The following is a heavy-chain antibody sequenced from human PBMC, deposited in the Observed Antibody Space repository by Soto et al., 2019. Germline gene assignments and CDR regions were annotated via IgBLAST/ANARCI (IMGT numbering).Heavy chain of an antibody. D-gene: IGHD5-18*01. V-gene: IGHV4-39*01. CDR1: GGSISSISYY. J-gene: IGHJ5*02. CDR3: ARRDTYGYSTNGFDP. Sequence: SETLSLTCTISGGSISSISYYWGWIRQPPGKGLEWIGSIYYSGSTYYNPSLKSRVTIFVDTSKNQFPLKLSSVTAADTAAYYCARRDTYGYSTNGFDPWGQAALVTVS. CDR2: IYYSGST.